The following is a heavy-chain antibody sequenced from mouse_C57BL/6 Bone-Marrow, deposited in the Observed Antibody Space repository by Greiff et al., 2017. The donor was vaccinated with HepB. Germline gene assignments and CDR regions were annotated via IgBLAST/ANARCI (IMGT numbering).Heavy chain of an antibody. J-gene: IGHJ2*01. CDR2: ISDGGSYT. CDR3: AREGGSVFDD. D-gene: IGHD1-1*01. Sequence: SGGGLVKPGGSLKLSCAASGFTFSSYAMSWVRQTPEKRLEWVATISDGGSYTYYPDNVKGRFTISRDNAKNNLYLQMSHLKSEDTAMYYCAREGGSVFDDWGQGTTLTVSS. V-gene: IGHV5-4*01. CDR1: GFTFSSYA.